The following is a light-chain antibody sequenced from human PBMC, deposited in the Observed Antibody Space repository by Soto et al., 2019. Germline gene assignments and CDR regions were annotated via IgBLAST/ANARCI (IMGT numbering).Light chain of an antibody. V-gene: IGKV1-5*01. Sequence: DIQMTQSPSTLSASVGDRVSITCRASQRIGSLLAWYQQKPGKVPKLLIYDASTLISGVTSRFSGTGSGTEFTLSIASLQPDDFATYYCLHYYTYPLTFGQGTKVEIK. CDR2: DAS. CDR3: LHYYTYPLT. CDR1: QRIGSL. J-gene: IGKJ1*01.